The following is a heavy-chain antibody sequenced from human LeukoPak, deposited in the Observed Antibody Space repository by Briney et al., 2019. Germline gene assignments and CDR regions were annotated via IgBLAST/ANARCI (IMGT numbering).Heavy chain of an antibody. D-gene: IGHD5-24*01. Sequence: SETLSLTCAVYGVSFSGYYWSWIRQPPGKGLEWIGEINHSGSTNYNPSLKGRVTISVDTSKNQFSLKLSSVTAADTAVYYCARAGLRRDGYKSYFDYWGQGTLVTVSS. CDR1: GVSFSGYY. J-gene: IGHJ4*02. CDR3: ARAGLRRDGYKSYFDY. V-gene: IGHV4-34*01. CDR2: INHSGST.